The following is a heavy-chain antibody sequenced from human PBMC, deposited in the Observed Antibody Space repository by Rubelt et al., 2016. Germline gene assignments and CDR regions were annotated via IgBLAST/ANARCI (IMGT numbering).Heavy chain of an antibody. J-gene: IGHJ4*02. V-gene: IGHV4-4*02. CDR3: ARVGRYFDWAFDY. CDR2: IYHSGST. Sequence: QVQLQESGPGLVKPSGTLSLTCAVSGGSISSSNWWSWVRQPPGKGLEWIGEIYHSGSTNYNPSLKGRVTISVAKSKNQFSLKLGSVTAAATAVYYCARVGRYFDWAFDYWGQGTLVTVSS. CDR1: GGSISSSNW. D-gene: IGHD3-9*01.